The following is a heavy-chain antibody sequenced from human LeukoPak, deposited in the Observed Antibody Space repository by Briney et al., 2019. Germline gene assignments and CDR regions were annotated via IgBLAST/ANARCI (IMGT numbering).Heavy chain of an antibody. CDR3: ARGASPNIAVAGTIDY. V-gene: IGHV4-34*01. J-gene: IGHJ4*02. D-gene: IGHD6-19*01. CDR2: INHSGST. CDR1: GGSFSGYY. Sequence: SETLSLTCAVYGGSFSGYYWSWIRQPPGKGLEWIGEINHSGSTNYNPSLKSRVPISVDTSKNQFSLKLSSVTAADTAVYYCARGASPNIAVAGTIDYWGQGTLVTVSS.